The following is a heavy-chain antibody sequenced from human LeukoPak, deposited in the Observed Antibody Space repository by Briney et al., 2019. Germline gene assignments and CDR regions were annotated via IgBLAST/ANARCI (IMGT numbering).Heavy chain of an antibody. CDR2: ILYDGSNK. D-gene: IGHD3-10*01. CDR1: GFTFSSYA. Sequence: GGSLRLSCAASGFTFSSYAMHWVRQAPGKGLEWVAVILYDGSNKYYADSVKGRFTISSDNSKNTLYLQMNSLRAEDTAVYYCARDRITMVRGARNYYYYGMDVWGQGTTVTVSS. J-gene: IGHJ6*02. CDR3: ARDRITMVRGARNYYYYGMDV. V-gene: IGHV3-30-3*01.